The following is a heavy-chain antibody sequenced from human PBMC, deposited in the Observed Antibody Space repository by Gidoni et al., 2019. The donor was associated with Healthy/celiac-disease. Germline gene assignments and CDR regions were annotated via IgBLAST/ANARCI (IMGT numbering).Heavy chain of an antibody. V-gene: IGHV4-31*03. Sequence: QVQLQESGPGRVKPSQTLSLTCTVAGGSISSGGYYWSWIRQHPGKGLEWLGYIYYSGSTYYNPSLKRRVTISVDTSKNQFSLKLSSVTAADTAVYYCAGTGSYSPFFDYWGQGTLVTVSS. J-gene: IGHJ4*02. CDR1: GGSISSGGYY. CDR2: IYYSGST. D-gene: IGHD3-10*01. CDR3: AGTGSYSPFFDY.